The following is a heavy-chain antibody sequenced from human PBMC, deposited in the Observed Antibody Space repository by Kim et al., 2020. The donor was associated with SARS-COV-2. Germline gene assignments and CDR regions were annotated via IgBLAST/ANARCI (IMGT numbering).Heavy chain of an antibody. Sequence: GGSLRLSCAASGFTFSSYAMHWVRQAPGKGLEWVAVISYDGSNKYYADSVKGRFTISRDNSKNTLYLQMNSLRAEDMAVYYCARDPMITFGGVIAIGYY. V-gene: IGHV3-30-3*01. J-gene: IGHJ6*01. CDR1: GFTFSSYA. CDR3: ARDPMITFGGVIAIGYY. D-gene: IGHD3-16*02. CDR2: ISYDGSNK.